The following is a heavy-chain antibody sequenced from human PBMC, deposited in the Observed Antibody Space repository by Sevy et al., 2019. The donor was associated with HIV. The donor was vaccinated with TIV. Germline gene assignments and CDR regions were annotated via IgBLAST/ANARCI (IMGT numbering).Heavy chain of an antibody. CDR2: ISGSGGST. Sequence: GGSLRLSCAASGFTFSSYAMSWVRHAPGKGLEWVSAISGSGGSTYYADSVKGRFTISRDNSKNTLYLQMNSLRAEDTAVYYCAKDTPNLSYDSSGYYYPQYFDYWGQGTLVTVSS. CDR3: AKDTPNLSYDSSGYYYPQYFDY. CDR1: GFTFSSYA. V-gene: IGHV3-23*01. J-gene: IGHJ4*02. D-gene: IGHD3-22*01.